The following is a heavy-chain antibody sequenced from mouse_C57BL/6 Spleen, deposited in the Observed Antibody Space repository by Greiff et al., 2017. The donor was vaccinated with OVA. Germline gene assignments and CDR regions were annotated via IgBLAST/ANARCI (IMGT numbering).Heavy chain of an antibody. CDR1: GFTFSDYG. CDR3: AGGGYPYYYAMDY. Sequence: EVQGVESGGGLVKPGGSLKLSCAASGFTFSDYGMHWVRQAPEKGLEWVAYISSGSSTIYYADTVKGRFTIYRDNAKNTLFLQMTSLRSEDTAMYYCAGGGYPYYYAMDYWGQGTSVTVSS. V-gene: IGHV5-17*01. D-gene: IGHD2-2*01. J-gene: IGHJ4*01. CDR2: ISSGSSTI.